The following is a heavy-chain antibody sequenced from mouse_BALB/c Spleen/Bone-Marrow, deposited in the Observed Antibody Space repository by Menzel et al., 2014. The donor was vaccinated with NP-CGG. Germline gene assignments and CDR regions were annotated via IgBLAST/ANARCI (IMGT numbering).Heavy chain of an antibody. J-gene: IGHJ2*01. CDR3: ASTGYFFDY. Sequence: EVKLVESGGGLVKPGGSLKPSCAASGFTFXSYAMSWVRQTPEKRLEWVATISSGGNYTYYPDSVKGRFTISRDNAKNTLYLQMSSLRSEDTAMYYCASTGYFFDYWGQGTTLTVSS. D-gene: IGHD4-1*01. CDR2: ISSGGNYT. CDR1: GFTFXSYA. V-gene: IGHV5-9-1*01.